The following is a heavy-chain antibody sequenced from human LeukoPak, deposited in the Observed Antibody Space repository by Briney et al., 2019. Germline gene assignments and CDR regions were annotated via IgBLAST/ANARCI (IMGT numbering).Heavy chain of an antibody. CDR2: IYPGDSDT. CDR3: ARHSRYYDILTGTTDYYMDV. V-gene: IGHV5-51*01. CDR1: GYSFTSYW. Sequence: GESLKISCKGSGYSFTSYWIGWVRQMPGKGLEWMGIIYPGDSDTRYSPSFQGQVTISADKSISTAYLQWSSLKASDTAMYYCARHSRYYDILTGTTDYYMDVWGKGTTVTISS. D-gene: IGHD3-9*01. J-gene: IGHJ6*03.